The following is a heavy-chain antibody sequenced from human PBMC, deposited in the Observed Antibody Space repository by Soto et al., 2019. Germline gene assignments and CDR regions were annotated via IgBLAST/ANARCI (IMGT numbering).Heavy chain of an antibody. CDR2: IYPGDSDT. Sequence: GESLKISCKGSGYSFTSYWIGWVRQMPGKGLEWMGIIYPGDSDTRYSPSFQGQVTISADKSISTAYLQWSSLKASDTAMYYCARHDDWDYGDSPDYDAFDIWGQGTMVTVSS. D-gene: IGHD4-17*01. CDR3: ARHDDWDYGDSPDYDAFDI. CDR1: GYSFTSYW. J-gene: IGHJ3*02. V-gene: IGHV5-51*01.